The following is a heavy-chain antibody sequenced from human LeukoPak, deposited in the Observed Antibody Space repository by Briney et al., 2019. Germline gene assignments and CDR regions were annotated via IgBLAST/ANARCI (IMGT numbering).Heavy chain of an antibody. V-gene: IGHV4-4*07. Sequence: SETLSLTCTVSGGSISSYYWSWIRQPAGKGLERIGRIYTSGSTNYNPSLKSRVTMSVDTSKNQFSLKLSSVTAADTAVYYCARNYYYGSGSYYSHFDYWGQGTLVTVSS. CDR2: IYTSGST. CDR3: ARNYYYGSGSYYSHFDY. D-gene: IGHD3-10*01. J-gene: IGHJ4*02. CDR1: GGSISSYY.